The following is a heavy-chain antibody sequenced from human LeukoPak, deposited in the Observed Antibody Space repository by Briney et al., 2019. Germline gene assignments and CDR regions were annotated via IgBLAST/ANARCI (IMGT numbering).Heavy chain of an antibody. CDR2: ISSRSSFR. Sequence: GGSLRLSCAASGFTFSSNSMSWVRQAPGKGLEWVSFISSRSSFRYYADAVKGRFTISRDNAKNALYLQMNKRIAEDTAVYYCARDMTTVTSLDCWGQGTLVSVSS. J-gene: IGHJ4*02. CDR3: ARDMTTVTSLDC. D-gene: IGHD4-17*01. CDR1: GFTFSSNS. V-gene: IGHV3-21*01.